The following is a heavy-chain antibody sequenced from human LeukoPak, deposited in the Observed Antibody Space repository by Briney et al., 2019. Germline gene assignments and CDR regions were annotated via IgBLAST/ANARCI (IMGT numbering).Heavy chain of an antibody. Sequence: GGSLRLSCAASGFTFSSYAMHWVRQAPGKGLEYVSVISSNGGSTYYANSVKGRFTISRDNSKNTLYLQMGSLRAEDMAVYYCARVGGSTSGVDYWGQGTLVTVSS. CDR3: ARVGGSTSGVDY. CDR2: ISSNGGST. J-gene: IGHJ4*02. D-gene: IGHD2/OR15-2a*01. V-gene: IGHV3-64*01. CDR1: GFTFSSYA.